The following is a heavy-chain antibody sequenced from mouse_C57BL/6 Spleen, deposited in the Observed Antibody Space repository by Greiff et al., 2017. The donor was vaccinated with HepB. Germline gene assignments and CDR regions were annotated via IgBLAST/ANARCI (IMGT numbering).Heavy chain of an antibody. Sequence: QVQLQQSGAELVRPGASVTLSCKASGYTFTDYEMHWVKQTPVHGLEWIGAIDPETGGTAYNQKFKGKAILTADKSSSTAYMERRSLTSEDSAVYYCTHYYGSIKDVMYYSGQGASVTASS. CDR2: IDPETGGT. CDR1: GYTFTDYE. V-gene: IGHV1-15*01. D-gene: IGHD1-1*01. CDR3: THYYGSIKDVMYY. J-gene: IGHJ4*01.